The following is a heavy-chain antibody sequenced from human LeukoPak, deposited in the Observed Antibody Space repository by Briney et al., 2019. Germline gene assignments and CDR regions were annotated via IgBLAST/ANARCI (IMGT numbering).Heavy chain of an antibody. CDR2: ISSSGSTI. J-gene: IGHJ4*02. V-gene: IGHV3-11*04. Sequence: GGSLRLSCAASGFTFSDYYMSWIRQAPGKGLEGVSYISSSGSTIYYADSVKGRFTISRDNAKNSLYLQMSSLRAEDTAVYYCAREAQIITMVRGYFDYWGQGTLVTVSS. CDR1: GFTFSDYY. CDR3: AREAQIITMVRGYFDY. D-gene: IGHD3-10*01.